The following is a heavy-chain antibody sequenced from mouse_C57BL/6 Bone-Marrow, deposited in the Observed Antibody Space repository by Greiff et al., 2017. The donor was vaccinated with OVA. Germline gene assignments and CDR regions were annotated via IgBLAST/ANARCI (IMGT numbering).Heavy chain of an antibody. Sequence: EVQGVESGGGLVKPGGSLKLSCAASGFTFSDYGMHWVRQAPEKGLVWVAYISSGSSTIYYADTVKGRFTISRDNAKNTLFLQMTSLRSEDTAMYYCARPGDYDGYYFDYWGQGTTLTVSS. CDR1: GFTFSDYG. D-gene: IGHD2-4*01. V-gene: IGHV5-17*01. J-gene: IGHJ2*01. CDR2: ISSGSSTI. CDR3: ARPGDYDGYYFDY.